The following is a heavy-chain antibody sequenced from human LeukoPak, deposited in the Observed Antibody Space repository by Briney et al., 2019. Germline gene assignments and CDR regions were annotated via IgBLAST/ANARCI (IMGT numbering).Heavy chain of an antibody. V-gene: IGHV4-59*11. CDR2: IYYSWSA. Sequence: PSETLSLTCTVSGVSMSSHYWSWIRQPPGKGLEWIGYIYYSWSANHNPPLKSRVTISVDTSKNQFSLKLSSLTTADTAVYYCARATSWDQRNFDWPHWYLDLWGRGTLVTVSS. D-gene: IGHD3-9*01. CDR1: GVSMSSHY. J-gene: IGHJ2*01. CDR3: ARATSWDQRNFDWPHWYLDL.